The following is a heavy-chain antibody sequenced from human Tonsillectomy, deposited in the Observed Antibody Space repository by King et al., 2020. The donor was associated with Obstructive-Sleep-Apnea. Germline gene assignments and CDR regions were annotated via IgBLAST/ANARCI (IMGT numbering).Heavy chain of an antibody. CDR2: IESKPNNNAT. Sequence: VQLVESGGALVQPGGSLRLSWAASGLTFIGAIKKWVRRPSGKGLEWIGRIESKPNNNATTYAASVRGRFTISRDDSKNTAYLQMDSLKIEDTAVYYCTRHADPVHSWGQGTLVTVSS. CDR3: TRHADPVHS. V-gene: IGHV3-73*01. CDR1: GLTFIGAI. J-gene: IGHJ4*02. D-gene: IGHD3-10*02.